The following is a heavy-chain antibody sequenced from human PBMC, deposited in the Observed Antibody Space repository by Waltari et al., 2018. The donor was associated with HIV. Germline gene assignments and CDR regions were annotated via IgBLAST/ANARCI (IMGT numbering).Heavy chain of an antibody. Sequence: QVQLQESGPGLLKPSETLSLRCTVSGGSATRGTYYWSWIRQPPGKGLEWIGYIYYSGSTNYNPSLQSRVTVSVDTSKNQFSLKLTSVTAADTAIYYCARGGYGSPFHYWGQGTPVTVSS. CDR1: GGSATRGTYY. CDR3: ARGGYGSPFHY. D-gene: IGHD1-1*01. V-gene: IGHV4-61*01. CDR2: IYYSGST. J-gene: IGHJ4*02.